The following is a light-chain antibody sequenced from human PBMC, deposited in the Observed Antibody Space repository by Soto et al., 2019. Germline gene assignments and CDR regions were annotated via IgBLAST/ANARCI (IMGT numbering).Light chain of an antibody. CDR1: TSDVGGYNY. CDR2: EVS. V-gene: IGLV2-14*01. Sequence: QSVLTQPASVSGSPGQSIAISCTGTTSDVGGYNYVSWYQQHPGKVPKLLIHEVSNRPSGVSNRFSGSKSGNTASLTISGLQAEDEADYYCLSKTSNISYVFGTGTKVTV. CDR3: LSKTSNISYV. J-gene: IGLJ1*01.